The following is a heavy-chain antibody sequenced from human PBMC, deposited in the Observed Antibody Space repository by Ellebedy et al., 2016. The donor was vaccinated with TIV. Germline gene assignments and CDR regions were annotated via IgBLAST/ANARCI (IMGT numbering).Heavy chain of an antibody. J-gene: IGHJ4*02. V-gene: IGHV3-9*03. Sequence: PGGSLRLSCTASGFTFDDYAMHWVRQAPGKGLAWVSGISWNNSSLGYADSVKGRFTISRDNAKNSLYLQMNSLRAEDMALYYCAKDSTYFYGSGNIDYWGQGTVVTVSS. CDR3: AKDSTYFYGSGNIDY. D-gene: IGHD3-10*01. CDR1: GFTFDDYA. CDR2: ISWNNSSL.